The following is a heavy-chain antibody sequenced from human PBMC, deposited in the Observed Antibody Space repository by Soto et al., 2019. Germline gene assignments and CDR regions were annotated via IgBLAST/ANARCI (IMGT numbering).Heavy chain of an antibody. CDR2: IYRTGST. J-gene: IGHJ4*02. V-gene: IGHV4-4*02. CDR3: ASWDTGTSVEY. CDR1: GGSSTCNNW. Sequence: LSLICAVSGGSSTCNNWWTWVRQPPGQGMECIGEIYRTGSTNYNPSLKSRVTRSLDKSENQFYLKVTSLTAADTAVYYCASWDTGTSVEYWGQGTLVNVSS. D-gene: IGHD1-7*01.